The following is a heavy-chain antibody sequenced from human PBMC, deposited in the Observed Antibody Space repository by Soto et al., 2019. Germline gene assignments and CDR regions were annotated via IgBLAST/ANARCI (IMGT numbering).Heavy chain of an antibody. CDR1: GFTFGDYA. CDR3: TRSYCSGGSCYSLDAFDI. J-gene: IGHJ3*02. Sequence: EVQLVESGGGLVQPGRSLRLSCTASGFTFGDYAMSWFRQAPGNGLEWVGFIRSKAYGGTTEYAASVKGRFTISRDDSKSIAYLQMNSLKTEDTAVYYCTRSYCSGGSCYSLDAFDIWGQGTMVTVSS. V-gene: IGHV3-49*03. CDR2: IRSKAYGGTT. D-gene: IGHD2-15*01.